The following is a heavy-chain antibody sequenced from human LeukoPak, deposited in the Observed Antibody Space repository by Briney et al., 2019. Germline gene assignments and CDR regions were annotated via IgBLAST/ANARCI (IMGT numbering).Heavy chain of an antibody. Sequence: PSETLSLTCTVGDYSISSGYYWGWIRQPPGKGLEWIGSIYHSGSTYDNPSLKSRVTISVDTSKNQFSLKLSSVTAADTAVYFCARGPYSYDSSGAFDIWGQGTMVTVSS. CDR1: DYSISSGYY. D-gene: IGHD3-22*01. J-gene: IGHJ3*02. CDR3: ARGPYSYDSSGAFDI. V-gene: IGHV4-38-2*02. CDR2: IYHSGST.